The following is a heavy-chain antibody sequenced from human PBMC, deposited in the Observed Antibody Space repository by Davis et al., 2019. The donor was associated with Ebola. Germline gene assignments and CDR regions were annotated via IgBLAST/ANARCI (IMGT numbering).Heavy chain of an antibody. CDR3: AKGGPQRFGAFHI. D-gene: IGHD3-16*01. CDR1: GFTFSNDA. J-gene: IGHJ3*02. V-gene: IGHV3-23*01. CDR2: ISGSSTSL. Sequence: GESLKISCVDSGFTFSNDAMSWVRQAPGKGLEWLSCISGSSTSLYYADAVKGRFTTSRDNSKNTLYVQMNSLRAEDTAIYYCAKGGPQRFGAFHIWGQGTMVTVSS.